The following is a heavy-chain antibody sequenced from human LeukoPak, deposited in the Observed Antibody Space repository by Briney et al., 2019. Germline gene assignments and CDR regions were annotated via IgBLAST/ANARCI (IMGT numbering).Heavy chain of an antibody. V-gene: IGHV1-69*04. Sequence: GASVKVSCKASGYTFTSYGISWVRQAPGQGLEWMGRIIPILGIANYAQKFQGRVTITADKSTSTAYMELSSLRSEDTAVYYCARAGLTTVPYYYYYGMDVWGQGTTVTVSS. CDR3: ARAGLTTVPYYYYYGMDV. CDR1: GYTFTSYG. J-gene: IGHJ6*02. D-gene: IGHD4-17*01. CDR2: IIPILGIA.